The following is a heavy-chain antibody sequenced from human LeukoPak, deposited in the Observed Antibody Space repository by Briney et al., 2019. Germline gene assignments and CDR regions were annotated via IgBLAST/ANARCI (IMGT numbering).Heavy chain of an antibody. CDR2: IYYSGST. Sequence: PSETLSLTCTVSGGSISSSSYYWGWIRQPPGKGLEWIGSIYYSGSTYYNPSLKSRVTISVDTSKNQFSLKLSSVTAADTAVYYCAREQDYYDSSGYYSDYYYYYMDVWGKGTTVTVSS. CDR1: GGSISSSSYY. V-gene: IGHV4-39*07. J-gene: IGHJ6*03. D-gene: IGHD3-22*01. CDR3: AREQDYYDSSGYYSDYYYYYMDV.